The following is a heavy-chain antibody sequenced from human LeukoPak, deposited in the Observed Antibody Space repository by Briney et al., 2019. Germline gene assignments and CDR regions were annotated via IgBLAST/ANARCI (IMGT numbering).Heavy chain of an antibody. D-gene: IGHD6-19*01. J-gene: IGHJ4*02. CDR2: ITGSGANT. Sequence: GGSLRLSCAASGFTFSSFAMSWVRQAPGKGLEWVSVITGSGANTYYTPSMRGRFTISRDNSKNMLYLQVSSLRAEDTAIYYCAKDGKQWHDSWGQGILVTVSS. CDR1: GFTFSSFA. CDR3: AKDGKQWHDS. V-gene: IGHV3-23*01.